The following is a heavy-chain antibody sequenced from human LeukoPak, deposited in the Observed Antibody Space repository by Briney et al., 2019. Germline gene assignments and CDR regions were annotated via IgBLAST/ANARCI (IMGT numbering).Heavy chain of an antibody. V-gene: IGHV4-34*01. CDR1: GGSFSSYY. CDR3: AYLGGDSSGYYTFDY. Sequence: SETLTLTCAVYGGSFSSYYWSWIRQPPGKGLEWIGEINHSGSTNYNASLKSRVTISVDTSKNQFSLKLSSVTAADTAVYYCAYLGGDSSGYYTFDYWGQGTLVTVSS. D-gene: IGHD3-22*01. CDR2: INHSGST. J-gene: IGHJ4*02.